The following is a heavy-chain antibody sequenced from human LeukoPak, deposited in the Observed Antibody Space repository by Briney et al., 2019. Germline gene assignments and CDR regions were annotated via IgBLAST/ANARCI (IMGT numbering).Heavy chain of an antibody. J-gene: IGHJ4*02. D-gene: IGHD2/OR15-2a*01. CDR1: GYTFTNYW. CDR3: ARAGYSNRWDGVDY. Sequence: EESLKISCKGSGYTFTNYWIGWVRQMPGKGLEFMGIIYPGDSDTRYSPSFQGQVTISVDKSINTAYLQWNSLKASDSAMYYCARAGYSNRWDGVDYWGQGTLVTVSS. CDR2: IYPGDSDT. V-gene: IGHV5-51*01.